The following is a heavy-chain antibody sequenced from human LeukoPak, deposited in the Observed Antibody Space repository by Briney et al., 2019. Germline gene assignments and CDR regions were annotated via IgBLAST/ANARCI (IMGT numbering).Heavy chain of an antibody. J-gene: IGHJ4*02. CDR3: ARVDGSGNSIFDY. V-gene: IGHV3-74*01. CDR1: GFTFNSYW. D-gene: IGHD3-22*01. Sequence: GGSLRLSCAASGFTFNSYWMHWVRQAPGKGLVWVSRINPDGRSANYADSVKGRFTISRDNAKNTLYLQMNSLRAEDTAIYYCARVDGSGNSIFDYWGQGTLVPVSS. CDR2: INPDGRSA.